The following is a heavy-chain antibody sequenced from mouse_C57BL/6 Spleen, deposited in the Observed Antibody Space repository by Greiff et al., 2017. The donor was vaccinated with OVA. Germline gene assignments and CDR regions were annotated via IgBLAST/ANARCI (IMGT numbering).Heavy chain of an antibody. J-gene: IGHJ2*01. CDR1: GFTFSSYA. CDR2: ISDGGSYT. V-gene: IGHV5-4*03. CDR3: ARVGRGEYLDY. D-gene: IGHD2-13*01. Sequence: DVKLVESGGGLVKPGGSLKLSCAASGFTFSSYAMSWVRQTPEKRLEWVATISDGGSYTYYPDNVKGRFTISRDNAKNNLYLQMSHLKSEDTAMYYCARVGRGEYLDYWGQGTTLTVSS.